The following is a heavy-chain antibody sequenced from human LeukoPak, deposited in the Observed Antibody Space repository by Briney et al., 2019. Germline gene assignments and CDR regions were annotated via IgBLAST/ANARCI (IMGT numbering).Heavy chain of an antibody. CDR3: ARADIVVVVAATRGDWFDP. CDR2: INSNSGDT. Sequence: ASVKVSCKASGYTFTDYYIHWVRQAPGQRLEWMGWINSNSGDTNYAQKFQGRVTMTRDTSISTAYMELSRLRSDDTAVYYCARADIVVVVAATRGDWFDPWGQGTLVTVSS. D-gene: IGHD2-15*01. V-gene: IGHV1-2*02. J-gene: IGHJ5*02. CDR1: GYTFTDYY.